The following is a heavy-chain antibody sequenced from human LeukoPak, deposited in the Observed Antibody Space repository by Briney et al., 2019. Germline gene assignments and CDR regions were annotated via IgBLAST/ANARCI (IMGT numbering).Heavy chain of an antibody. J-gene: IGHJ3*02. D-gene: IGHD3-9*01. Sequence: PGGSLRLSCAASGFTFSNYAMNWVRQAPGKGLEWVANIKQDGSAKNYVDSVKGRFTVARDNAKNSLYLQMNSLRAEDTAVYYCVRDPDILTGVAFDIWGQGTMVTVSS. V-gene: IGHV3-7*05. CDR3: VRDPDILTGVAFDI. CDR1: GFTFSNYA. CDR2: IKQDGSAK.